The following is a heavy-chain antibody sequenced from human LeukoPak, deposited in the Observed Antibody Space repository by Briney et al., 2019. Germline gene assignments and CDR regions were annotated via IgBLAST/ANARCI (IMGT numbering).Heavy chain of an antibody. Sequence: SETLSLTCTVSGGSISSYSRRWLRQPPGKGLECSGVMYTSESTHNHPSLKSRVPVSRDPAKNQFSLKLTSVTAADTAVYYGAKRGHFFDVWGKGTTVTVSS. CDR1: GGSISSYS. V-gene: IGHV4-4*07. CDR3: AKRGHFFDV. CDR2: MYTSEST. J-gene: IGHJ6*03.